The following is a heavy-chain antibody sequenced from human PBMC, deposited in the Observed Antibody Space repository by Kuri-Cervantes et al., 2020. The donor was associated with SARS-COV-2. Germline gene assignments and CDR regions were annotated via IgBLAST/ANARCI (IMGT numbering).Heavy chain of an antibody. Sequence: ASVNVSCKASGYTFTSYAMHWVRQAPGQRLEWMGWINAGNGNTKYSQKFQGRVTITRDTSASTAYMELSSLRSEDTAVYYCARGGSYDSSGYLSEIDYWGQGTLVTVSS. CDR2: INAGNGNT. D-gene: IGHD3-22*01. CDR3: ARGGSYDSSGYLSEIDY. V-gene: IGHV1-3*01. CDR1: GYTFTSYA. J-gene: IGHJ4*02.